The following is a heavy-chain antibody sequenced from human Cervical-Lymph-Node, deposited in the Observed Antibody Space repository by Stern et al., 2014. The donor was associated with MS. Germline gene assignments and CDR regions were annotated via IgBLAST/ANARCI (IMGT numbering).Heavy chain of an antibody. CDR2: IYYSGST. CDR1: GGSISSGGYY. V-gene: IGHV4-31*01. Sequence: VQLVESGPGLVKPSQTLSLTCTVSGGSISSGGYYWSWIRQHPGKGLEGIGYIYYSGSTCYNPSLKSLVTISVDTAKTQYSLKLSSVTAADTAVYYCARGPHGIFDYWGQGTLVTVSS. CDR3: ARGPHGIFDY. J-gene: IGHJ4*02.